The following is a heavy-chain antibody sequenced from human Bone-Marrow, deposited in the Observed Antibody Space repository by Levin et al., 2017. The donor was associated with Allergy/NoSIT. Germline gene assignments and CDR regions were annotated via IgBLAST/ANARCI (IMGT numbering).Heavy chain of an antibody. J-gene: IGHJ3*02. CDR2: IYHSGST. Sequence: AVSGGSISSGGYSWSWIRQPPGKGLEWIGYIYHSGSTYYNPSLKSRVTISVDRSKNQFSLKLSSVTAADTAVYYCARGRGYSYVPDAFDIWGQGTMVTVSS. CDR3: ARGRGYSYVPDAFDI. D-gene: IGHD5-18*01. CDR1: GGSISSGGYS. V-gene: IGHV4-30-2*01.